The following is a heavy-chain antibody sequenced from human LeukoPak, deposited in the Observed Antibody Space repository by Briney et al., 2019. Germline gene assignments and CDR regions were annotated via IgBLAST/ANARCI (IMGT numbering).Heavy chain of an antibody. CDR2: INHSGST. V-gene: IGHV4-39*07. CDR1: GGSISSSSYY. D-gene: IGHD3-22*01. J-gene: IGHJ4*02. Sequence: PSETLSLTCTVSGGSISSSSYYWGWIRQPPGKGLEWIGEINHSGSTNYNPSLKSRVTISVDTSKNQFSLKLSSVTAADTAVYYCASSGYRPRYFDYWGQGTLVTVSS. CDR3: ASSGYRPRYFDY.